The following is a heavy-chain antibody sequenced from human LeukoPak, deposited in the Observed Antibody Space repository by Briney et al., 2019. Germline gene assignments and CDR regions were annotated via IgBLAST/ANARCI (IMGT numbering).Heavy chain of an antibody. CDR2: INPNSGGT. J-gene: IGHJ4*02. CDR1: GYTFTGHY. CDR3: ARDRVLGYQLLSGYFDY. V-gene: IGHV1-2*02. D-gene: IGHD2-2*01. Sequence: GASVKVSCKASGYTFTGHYMHWVRQAPGQGLEWMGWINPNSGGTNYAQKLQGRVTMTRDTSISTAYMELSRLRSDDTAVYYCARDRVLGYQLLSGYFDYWGQGTLVTVSS.